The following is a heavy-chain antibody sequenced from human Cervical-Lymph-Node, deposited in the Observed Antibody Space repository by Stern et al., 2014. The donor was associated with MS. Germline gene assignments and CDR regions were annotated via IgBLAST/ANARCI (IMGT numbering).Heavy chain of an antibody. J-gene: IGHJ5*02. Sequence: QLQLQESGPGLVKPSETLSLTCTVSGGSISSSSYYWAWIRQPPGKGLEWIGRMPYSGSAHYHPSLKSRVTISVDTSRNQFSLKVTSVTAADTAVYYCSPYSSSSGWFDPWGQGTLVAVSS. CDR1: GGSISSSSYY. D-gene: IGHD6-6*01. CDR2: MPYSGSA. CDR3: SPYSSSSGWFDP. V-gene: IGHV4-39*01.